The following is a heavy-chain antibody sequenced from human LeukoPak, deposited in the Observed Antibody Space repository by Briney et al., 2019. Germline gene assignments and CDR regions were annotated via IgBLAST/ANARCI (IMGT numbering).Heavy chain of an antibody. V-gene: IGHV3-48*01. D-gene: IGHD5-18*01. J-gene: IGHJ4*02. CDR1: GFTFSSYS. Sequence: GGSLRLSCAASGFTFSSYSMNWVRQGPGKGLEWVSYISSTSSAIYYADFAKGRFTISRDNAKNSLYLQMNNLRAEDTAVYYCARGAVDTAMVMDFWGQGTLVTVSS. CDR3: ARGAVDTAMVMDF. CDR2: ISSTSSAI.